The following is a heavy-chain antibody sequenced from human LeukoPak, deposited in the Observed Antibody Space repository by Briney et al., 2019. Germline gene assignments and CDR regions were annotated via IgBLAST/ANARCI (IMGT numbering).Heavy chain of an antibody. CDR2: IDPNSGGT. V-gene: IGHV1-2*02. CDR3: ASWAYGGNSGDY. D-gene: IGHD4-17*01. Sequence: ASVKVSCKAPGYTFTGYYMHWVRQAPGQGLEWMGWIDPNSGGTNYAQKFQGRVTMTRDTSISTAYMELSRLRSDDTAVYYCASWAYGGNSGDYWGQGTLVTVSS. J-gene: IGHJ4*02. CDR1: GYTFTGYY.